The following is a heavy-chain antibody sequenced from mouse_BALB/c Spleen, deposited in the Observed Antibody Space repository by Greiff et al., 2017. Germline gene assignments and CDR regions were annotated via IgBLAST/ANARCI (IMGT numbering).Heavy chain of an antibody. D-gene: IGHD1-1*01. V-gene: IGHV1-14*01. CDR3: ARAAYYYGCSLDY. J-gene: IGHJ2*01. Sequence: EVQRVESGPELVKPGASVKMSCKASGYTFTSYVMHWVKQKPGQGLEWIGYINPYNDGTKYNEKFKGKATLTSDKSSSTAYMELSSLTSEDSAVYYCARAAYYYGCSLDYGGQGTTLTVSS. CDR1: GYTFTSYV. CDR2: INPYNDGT.